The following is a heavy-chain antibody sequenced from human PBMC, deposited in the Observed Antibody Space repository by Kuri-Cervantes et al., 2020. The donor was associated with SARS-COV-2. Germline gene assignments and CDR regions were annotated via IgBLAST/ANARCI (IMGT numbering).Heavy chain of an antibody. D-gene: IGHD6-13*01. CDR1: GFTFSDYY. CDR2: ISSSSYI. CDR3: AKAVRRIAAARYDFDY. V-gene: IGHV3-69-1*01. J-gene: IGHJ4*02. Sequence: LSLTCAASGFTFSDYYMSWIRQAPGKGLEWVSSISSSSYIYYADSVKGRFTISRDNSKNTLYLQMNSLRAEDTAVYYCAKAVRRIAAARYDFDYWGQGTLVTVSS.